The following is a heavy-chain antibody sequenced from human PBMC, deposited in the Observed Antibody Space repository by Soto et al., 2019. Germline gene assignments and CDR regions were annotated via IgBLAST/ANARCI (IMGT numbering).Heavy chain of an antibody. V-gene: IGHV3-30*03. Sequence: QVQLVESGGGVVQPGRSLSLSCAASGFSFRTFGMHWVRQAPGKGLEWVAVISYDGSNEFYADSVKGRFTISRDNSKNTVELQMNSRRASDAAVYFCESDRLGLRYVDWSLCCVLGQGTMVTVSS. CDR3: ESDRLGLRYVDWSLCCV. D-gene: IGHD3-9*01. J-gene: IGHJ3*01. CDR2: ISYDGSNE. CDR1: GFSFRTFG.